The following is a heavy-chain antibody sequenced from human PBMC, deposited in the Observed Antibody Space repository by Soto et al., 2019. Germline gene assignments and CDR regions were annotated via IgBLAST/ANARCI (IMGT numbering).Heavy chain of an antibody. D-gene: IGHD3-10*01. V-gene: IGHV3-23*01. J-gene: IGHJ5*02. CDR2: ISGYAIAT. CDR1: GGSLNDYA. Sequence: GCMRLSSEASGGSLNDYAMSLVRHAPGKGMEWVSGISGYAIATSYAESVKGRFSISRDNSRNTMSLQMNRLKADDTAVYYCARDAISMVRGTNNWFDPWGQGSLVTVSS. CDR3: ARDAISMVRGTNNWFDP.